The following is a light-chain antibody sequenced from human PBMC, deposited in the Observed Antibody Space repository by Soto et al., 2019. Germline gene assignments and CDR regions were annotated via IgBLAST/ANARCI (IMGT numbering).Light chain of an antibody. J-gene: IGKJ1*01. V-gene: IGKV3-15*01. CDR2: GAT. Sequence: EIVLTQSPATLYVSPGGRATLSCRASQNVMYNLAWYQQKPGQAPRLLVYGATTRATDAPPRFRGSGSGTVFSLTISSLQSEDFATYYCQQYGGWPRTFGQGSRVEIK. CDR1: QNVMYN. CDR3: QQYGGWPRT.